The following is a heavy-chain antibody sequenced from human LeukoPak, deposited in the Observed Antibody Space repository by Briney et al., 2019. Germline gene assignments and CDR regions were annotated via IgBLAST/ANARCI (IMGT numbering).Heavy chain of an antibody. D-gene: IGHD6-6*01. CDR2: ISAYKGNT. CDR1: GYTFTSYG. J-gene: IGHJ4*02. Sequence: GASVKVSCKASGYTFTSYGISWVRQAPGQGLEWMGWISAYKGNTNYARKLQGGVTMTIDTSTNTAYMELRSLRSDDTAVYYCARDMRAATVAARRTYYFDYWGQGTLVTVSS. CDR3: ARDMRAATVAARRTYYFDY. V-gene: IGHV1-18*01.